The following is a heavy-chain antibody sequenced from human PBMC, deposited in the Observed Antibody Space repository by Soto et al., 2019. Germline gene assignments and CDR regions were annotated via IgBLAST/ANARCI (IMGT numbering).Heavy chain of an antibody. CDR1: GGSISNFY. J-gene: IGHJ4*02. V-gene: IGHV4-59*01. D-gene: IGHD4-17*01. CDR3: ARAYGDYVFDY. CDR2: IYYGGST. Sequence: PSVTMSLTCTVSGGSISNFYFSWIRQTPGKGLEWIGYIYYGGSTNYNPSLKSRVTISVDTSKNQFSLKLSSVTAADTAVYYCARAYGDYVFDYWGQGTLVTVSS.